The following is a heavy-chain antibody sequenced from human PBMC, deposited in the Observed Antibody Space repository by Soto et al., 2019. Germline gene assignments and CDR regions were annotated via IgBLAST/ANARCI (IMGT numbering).Heavy chain of an antibody. CDR1: GYTFSDFG. CDR2: MNAKSGDT. D-gene: IGHD3-16*01. V-gene: IGHV1-8*01. CDR3: ARGNPFNYAGFDV. Sequence: QAHLEQSGTELKRPGASVKVSCKASGYTFSDFGINWLRQASGQGPEWKGWMNAKSGDTFFAQRFQDKFNMTWDTSLSTAYMEVGSLTSDDTAIYYCARGNPFNYAGFDVWGQGTTVAVSS. J-gene: IGHJ6*02.